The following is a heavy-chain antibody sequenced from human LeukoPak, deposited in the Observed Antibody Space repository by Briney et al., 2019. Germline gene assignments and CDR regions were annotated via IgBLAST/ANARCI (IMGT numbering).Heavy chain of an antibody. Sequence: ASVKVSCKASGYTFTSYDINWVRQATGQGLEWMGWMNPNSGNTGYAQKFQGRVTMTRNTSISTAYMELSSLRSEDTAVYYCARVHYYYYYMDVWGKGTTVTVSS. CDR2: MNPNSGNT. J-gene: IGHJ6*03. V-gene: IGHV1-8*01. CDR1: GYTFTSYD. CDR3: ARVHYYYYYMDV.